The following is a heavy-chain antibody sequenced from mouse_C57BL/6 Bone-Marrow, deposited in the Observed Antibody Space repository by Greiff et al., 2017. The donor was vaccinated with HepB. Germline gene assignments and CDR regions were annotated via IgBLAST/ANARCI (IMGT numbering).Heavy chain of an antibody. CDR1: GFTFNTYA. D-gene: IGHD1-1*01. CDR3: VRGDYSFAY. J-gene: IGHJ3*01. CDR2: IRSKSSNSAT. V-gene: IGHV10-3*01. Sequence: EVHLVESGGGLVQPKGSLKLSCAASGFTFNTYAMHWVRQAPGKGLEWVARIRSKSSNSATYYADSVKDRFTISRDDSQSMLYLQMNNLKTEDTAMYYCVRGDYSFAYWGQGTLVTVSA.